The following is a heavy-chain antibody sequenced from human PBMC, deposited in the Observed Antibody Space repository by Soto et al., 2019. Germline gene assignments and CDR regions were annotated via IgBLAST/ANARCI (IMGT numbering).Heavy chain of an antibody. CDR2: SIPIFGTA. Sequence: QVQLVQSGAEVKKPGSSVKVSCKASGGTFSKYAISWVRQAHGQGLEWMGGSIPIFGTANYAQKFQGRVTITADESTSTAYMERSRVRADDTAVYYCERPTITTGVDYYYGMDVWGQGTTVTVSS. CDR3: ERPTITTGVDYYYGMDV. J-gene: IGHJ6*02. D-gene: IGHD3-22*01. CDR1: GGTFSKYA. V-gene: IGHV1-69*01.